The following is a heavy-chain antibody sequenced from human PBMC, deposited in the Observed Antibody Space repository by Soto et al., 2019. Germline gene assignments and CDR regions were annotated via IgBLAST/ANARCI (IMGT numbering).Heavy chain of an antibody. J-gene: IGHJ4*02. V-gene: IGHV1-46*02. CDR2: INPNGDST. CDR3: AREFAAAASMFDN. CDR1: GYTFNMYY. D-gene: IGHD6-13*01. Sequence: QVQLVQSGAEVRNPGASVKVSCKASGYTFNMYYMHWVRQAPGQVLEWMGVINPNGDSTTYAQKFQGRLTMTRDTSTSTVYMDLTSMRSEGTSVYYCAREFAAAASMFDNWGPGTLVTVAS.